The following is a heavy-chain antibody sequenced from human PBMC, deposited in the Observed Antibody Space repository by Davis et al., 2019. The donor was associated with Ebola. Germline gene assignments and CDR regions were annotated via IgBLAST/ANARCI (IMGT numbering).Heavy chain of an antibody. CDR3: ARASKVVPALPDY. CDR1: GGSFSAYY. CDR2: INHSGST. Sequence: SETLSLTCAVYGGSFSAYYWTWIRQPPGKGLEWIGEINHSGSTNYNPSLKSRVTISVDTSKNQFSLKLSSVTAADTAVYYCARASKVVPALPDYWGQGTLVTVSS. V-gene: IGHV4-34*01. J-gene: IGHJ4*02. D-gene: IGHD2-2*01.